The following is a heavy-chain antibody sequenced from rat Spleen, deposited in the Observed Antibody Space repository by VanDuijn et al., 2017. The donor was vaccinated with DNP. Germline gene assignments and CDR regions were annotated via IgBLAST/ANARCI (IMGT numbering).Heavy chain of an antibody. V-gene: IGHV2-6*01. Sequence: QVQLKESGPGLVQPSQTLSLTCTVSGFSLTSYTVSWVRQPPGKGLEWIATISSGGNTYYNSALKSRLSISRDTSKSQVFLKMSSLQTEDTAMYFCARNSGLMDAWGQGTSVTVSS. CDR2: ISSGGNT. J-gene: IGHJ4*01. CDR1: GFSLTSYT. CDR3: ARNSGLMDA.